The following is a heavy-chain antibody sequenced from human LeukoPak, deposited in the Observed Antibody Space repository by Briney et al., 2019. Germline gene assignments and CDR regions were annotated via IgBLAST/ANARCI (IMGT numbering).Heavy chain of an antibody. D-gene: IGHD6-6*01. J-gene: IGHJ4*02. CDR1: GFTFSSYA. CDR3: AKEPGEYSSSRYFDY. Sequence: GGALRLSCAASGFTFSSYAMSWVRQAPGKGLEWVSAISGSGGSTYYADSVKGLFTIPRDNSKNTLYLQMNSLRAEDTAVYYCAKEPGEYSSSRYFDYWGQGTLVTVSS. V-gene: IGHV3-23*01. CDR2: ISGSGGST.